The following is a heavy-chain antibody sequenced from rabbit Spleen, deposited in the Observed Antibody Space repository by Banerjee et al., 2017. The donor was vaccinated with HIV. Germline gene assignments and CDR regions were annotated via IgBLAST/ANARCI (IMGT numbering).Heavy chain of an antibody. J-gene: IGHJ4*01. Sequence: QEQLGESGGGLVQPGGSPKLSCKASGFDFRNIDWMNWVRQAPGKGLEWIGTINSGNGDSSYASWAKGRFTISKASSTTVTLQMTSLTASDTATYFCARLGYDDYGDYGGGNLWGPGTLVTVS. V-gene: IGHV1S45*01. CDR3: ARLGYDDYGDYGGGNL. CDR2: INSGNGDSS. CDR1: GFDFRNIDW. D-gene: IGHD2-1*01.